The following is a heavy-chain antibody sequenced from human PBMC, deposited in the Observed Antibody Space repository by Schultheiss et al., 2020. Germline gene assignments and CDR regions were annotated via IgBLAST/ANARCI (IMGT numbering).Heavy chain of an antibody. Sequence: SETLSLTCTVSGGSISSSSYYWGWIRQPPGKGLEWIGSIYYSGSTYYNPSLKSRVTISVDTSKNQFSLKLSSVTAADTAVYYCARHGDYGDYAEPYYYGMDVWGKGTTVTVAS. V-gene: IGHV4-39*01. CDR2: IYYSGST. J-gene: IGHJ6*04. CDR1: GGSISSSSYY. CDR3: ARHGDYGDYAEPYYYGMDV. D-gene: IGHD4-17*01.